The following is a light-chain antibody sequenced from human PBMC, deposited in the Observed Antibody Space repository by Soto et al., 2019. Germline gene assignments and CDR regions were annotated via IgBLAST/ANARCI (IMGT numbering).Light chain of an antibody. J-gene: IGLJ1*01. CDR1: SNDIGGYNY. V-gene: IGLV2-14*03. CDR2: EVT. CDR3: SSFTSTSTRL. Sequence: QSALTQPASVSGSPGQSITIPCTGSSNDIGGYNYVSWYQQHPGKAPNLIIYEVTDRPSGVSNRFSGSKSGNTASLTISGLQAEDEPDYYCSSFTSTSTRLFGSGTKLTVL.